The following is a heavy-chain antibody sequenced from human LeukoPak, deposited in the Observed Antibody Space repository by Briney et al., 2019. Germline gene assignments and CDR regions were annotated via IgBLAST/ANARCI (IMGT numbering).Heavy chain of an antibody. CDR1: GFTFSGYS. CDR3: ATYPSGSYNY. CDR2: ISSGSSTI. J-gene: IGHJ4*02. Sequence: GGSLRLSCAASGFTFSGYSMNWVRQAPGKGLEWVSYISSGSSTIYYADSVKGRFTVSRDNAKKSLYLQMNSLRAEDAAVYYCATYPSGSYNYWGQGTLVTVSS. V-gene: IGHV3-48*01. D-gene: IGHD1-26*01.